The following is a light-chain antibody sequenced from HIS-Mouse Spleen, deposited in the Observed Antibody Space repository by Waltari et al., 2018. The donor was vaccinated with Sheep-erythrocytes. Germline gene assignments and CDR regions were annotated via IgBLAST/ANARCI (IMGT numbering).Light chain of an antibody. CDR2: DGS. J-gene: IGLJ3*02. Sequence: QSALTQPASVSGSPGQSITISCTGTSSDVGSYNLVSWYQQRPGKAPKLLIYDGSKRPSGVSNRFAGSKSGNTASLTISGLQAEDEADYYCCSYAGSSTPWVFGGGTKLTVL. CDR3: CSYAGSSTPWV. V-gene: IGLV2-23*01. CDR1: SSDVGSYNL.